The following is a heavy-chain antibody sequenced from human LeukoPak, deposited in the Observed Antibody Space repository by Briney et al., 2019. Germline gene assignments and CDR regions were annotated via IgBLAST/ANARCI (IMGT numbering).Heavy chain of an antibody. V-gene: IGHV3-21*01. CDR1: GFTFSSYS. D-gene: IGHD2-2*01. CDR3: ARDCSSTSCYQATDV. J-gene: IGHJ6*02. CDR2: ISSSGSYI. Sequence: PGGSLRLSCAASGFTFSSYSMNWVRQAPGKGLEWVSSISSSGSYIYYADSVKGRFTISRDNAKNSLYLQMNSLRAEDTAVYYCARDCSSTSCYQATDVWGQGTTVTVSS.